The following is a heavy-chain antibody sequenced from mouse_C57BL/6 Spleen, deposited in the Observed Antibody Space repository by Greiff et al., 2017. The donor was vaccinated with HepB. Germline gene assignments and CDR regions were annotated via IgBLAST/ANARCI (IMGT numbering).Heavy chain of an antibody. CDR3: AYYGSSYWYFDV. CDR1: GFNIKDYY. CDR2: IDPEDGET. V-gene: IGHV14-2*01. Sequence: VQLKESGAELVKPGASVKLSCTASGFNIKDYYMHWVKQRTEQGLEWIGRIDPEDGETKYAPKFQGKATITADTSSTTAYLQLSSLTSADTAVYYCAYYGSSYWYFDVWGTGTTVTVSS. D-gene: IGHD1-1*01. J-gene: IGHJ1*03.